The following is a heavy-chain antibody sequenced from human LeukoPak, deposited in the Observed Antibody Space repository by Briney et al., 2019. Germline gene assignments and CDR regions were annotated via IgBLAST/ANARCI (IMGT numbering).Heavy chain of an antibody. CDR3: ARAGGESDYFDY. CDR1: GCTFSSYA. V-gene: IGHV1-69*04. CDR2: IIPILGIA. D-gene: IGHD2-21*01. J-gene: IGHJ4*02. Sequence: GVSVKVSCKASGCTFSSYAISWVRQAPGQGLEWMGRIIPILGIANYAQKLQGRVKITADKSTSTAYMELSSLRSEDTAVYYCARAGGESDYFDYWGQGTLVTVSS.